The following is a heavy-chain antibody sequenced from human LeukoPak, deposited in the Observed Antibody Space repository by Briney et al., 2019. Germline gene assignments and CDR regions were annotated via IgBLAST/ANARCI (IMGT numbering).Heavy chain of an antibody. V-gene: IGHV3-74*01. J-gene: IGHJ4*02. CDR1: GFDFSSNW. D-gene: IGHD3-3*01. CDR3: AKDHYWSIDY. Sequence: GGSLRLSCAASGFDFSSNWMHWVRHAPGQGLVWVSRIKGDGISTNYADSVKGRFTISRDIAKNTPYLQMNSLRAEDTGVYYCAKDHYWSIDYWGRGTLVTVSS. CDR2: IKGDGIST.